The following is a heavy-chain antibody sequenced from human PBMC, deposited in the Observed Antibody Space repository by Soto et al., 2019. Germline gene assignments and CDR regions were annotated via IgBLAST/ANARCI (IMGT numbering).Heavy chain of an antibody. CDR2: INHSGST. Sequence: SETLSLTFAVYGWAFSGYYWNWIRQPPGKGLEWIGEINHSGSTNYNPSLKSRVTISVDTSKNQFSLKLSSVTAADTAVYYCARGYVRNFDYWGQGTLVSVSS. J-gene: IGHJ4*02. D-gene: IGHD3-10*02. V-gene: IGHV4-34*01. CDR1: GWAFSGYY. CDR3: ARGYVRNFDY.